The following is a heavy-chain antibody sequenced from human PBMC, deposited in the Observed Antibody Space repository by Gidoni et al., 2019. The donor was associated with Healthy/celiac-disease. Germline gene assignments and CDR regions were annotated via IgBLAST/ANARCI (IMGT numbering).Heavy chain of an antibody. Sequence: EVQLLESGGGLVQPGGSLRLSCAASGFTFSSYAMSWVRQAPGKGLEWVSAISGSGGSTYYADSVKGRFTISRDNSKNTLYLQMNSLRAEDTAVYYCAKDPYNSSGWFSVYNWFDPWGQGTLVTVSS. J-gene: IGHJ5*02. V-gene: IGHV3-23*01. D-gene: IGHD6-19*01. CDR3: AKDPYNSSGWFSVYNWFDP. CDR2: ISGSGGST. CDR1: GFTFSSYA.